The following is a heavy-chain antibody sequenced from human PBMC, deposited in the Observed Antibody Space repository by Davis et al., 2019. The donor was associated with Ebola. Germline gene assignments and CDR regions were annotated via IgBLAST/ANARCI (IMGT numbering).Heavy chain of an antibody. CDR1: GFTFSSYA. J-gene: IGHJ5*02. D-gene: IGHD7-27*01. CDR3: ARATPPLTGASWFDP. V-gene: IGHV3-30-3*01. Sequence: GESLKISCAASGFTFSSYAMHWVRQAPGKGLEWVAVISYDGSNKYYADSVKGRFTISRDNSKNTLYLQMNSLRAEDTAVYYCARATPPLTGASWFDPWGQGTLVTVSS. CDR2: ISYDGSNK.